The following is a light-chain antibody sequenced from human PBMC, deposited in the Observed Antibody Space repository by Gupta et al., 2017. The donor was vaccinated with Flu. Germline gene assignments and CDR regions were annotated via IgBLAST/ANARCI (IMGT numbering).Light chain of an antibody. V-gene: IGLV2-14*01. CDR3: SSYAGTSTLWL. J-gene: IGLJ3*02. Sequence: QSALTQPASVSGSTGQSITISCTGTSNDVGAYNYVSWYQHHPGKAPQLMIYEVFNRPLGVSSRFSGSKSGNTASLTISGLQAEDEADYYCSSYAGTSTLWLFGGGTQLTVL. CDR1: SNDVGAYNY. CDR2: EVF.